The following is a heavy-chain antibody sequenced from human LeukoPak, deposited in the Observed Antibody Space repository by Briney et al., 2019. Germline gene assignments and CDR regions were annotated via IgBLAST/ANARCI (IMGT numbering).Heavy chain of an antibody. Sequence: GGSLRLSCAASGFTFDDYAMHWVRQAPGKGLEWVSGISWNSGNIGYADSVKGRFTIFRDNSKNTLYLQMNSLRAEDTAVYYCAKHREIVVVPAAYLDYWGQGTLVTVSS. CDR3: AKHREIVVVPAAYLDY. D-gene: IGHD2-2*01. CDR1: GFTFDDYA. CDR2: ISWNSGNI. V-gene: IGHV3-9*01. J-gene: IGHJ4*02.